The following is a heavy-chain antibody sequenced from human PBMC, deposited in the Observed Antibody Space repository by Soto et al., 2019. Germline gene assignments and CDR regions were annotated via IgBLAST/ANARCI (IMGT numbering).Heavy chain of an antibody. V-gene: IGHV3-23*01. CDR1: GFTFSSYA. CDR2: ISGSGGTT. D-gene: IGHD2-2*01. CDR3: ARVSRDIVVAPPAINWFDP. J-gene: IGHJ5*02. Sequence: EVQVLESGGGLVQPGGSPRLSCAASGFTFSSYAMSWVRQAPGKGLEWVSLISGSGGTTYYADSVKGRFTISRDNSKNRLYLQMNSLRAEDTAVYYCARVSRDIVVAPPAINWFDPWGQGTLITVSS.